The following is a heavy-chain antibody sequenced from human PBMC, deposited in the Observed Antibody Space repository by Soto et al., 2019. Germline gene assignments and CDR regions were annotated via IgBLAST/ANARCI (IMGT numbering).Heavy chain of an antibody. CDR3: AKEGQGRGFDY. Sequence: QVQLVESGGGVVQPGRSLRLSCAASGFTFSSYGMHWVRQAPGKGLEWVAVISYDGSNKYYADSVKGRFTISRDNSKNTLYLHMNSLRAEDTAVYYCAKEGQGRGFDYWGQGTLVTVSS. J-gene: IGHJ4*02. CDR1: GFTFSSYG. V-gene: IGHV3-30*18. CDR2: ISYDGSNK.